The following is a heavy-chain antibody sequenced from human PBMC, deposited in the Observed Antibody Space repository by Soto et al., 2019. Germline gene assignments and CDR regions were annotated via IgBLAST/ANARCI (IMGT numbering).Heavy chain of an antibody. J-gene: IGHJ4*02. CDR3: ARGAEQWLVPLDY. V-gene: IGHV4-39*01. CDR2: IYYSGST. CDR1: GGSISSSSYY. Sequence: SETLSLTCTVSGGSISSSSYYWGWIRQPPGKGLEWIGSIYYSGSTYYNPSLKSRVTISVDTSKSQFSLKLSSVTAADTAVYYCARGAEQWLVPLDYWGQVTLVTVSS. D-gene: IGHD6-19*01.